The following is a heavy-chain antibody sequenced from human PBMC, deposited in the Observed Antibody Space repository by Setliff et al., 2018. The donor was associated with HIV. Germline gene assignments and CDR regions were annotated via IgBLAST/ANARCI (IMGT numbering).Heavy chain of an antibody. CDR2: INTDTGRT. D-gene: IGHD6-19*01. Sequence: GASVKVSCKASGYTFTSSAMSWVRQAPGQGLEWMGWINTDTGRTTYAQGFTGRFVFSLDTSVSTAYLQISSLKAEDTAVYFCARGYSSGWSDYWGQGTLVTVS. V-gene: IGHV7-4-1*02. CDR1: GYTFTSSA. CDR3: ARGYSSGWSDY. J-gene: IGHJ4*02.